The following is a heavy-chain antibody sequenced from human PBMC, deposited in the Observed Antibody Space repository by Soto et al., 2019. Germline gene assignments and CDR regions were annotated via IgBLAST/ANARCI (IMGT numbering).Heavy chain of an antibody. CDR3: PSSHYYDSSGYYPPFDY. Sequence: SETLSLTCTVSGGSVSSGSYYWSWIRQPPGKGLEWIGYIYYSGSTNYNPSLKSRVTISVDTSKNQFSLKLSSVTAADTAVYYCPSSHYYDSSGYYPPFDYWGQGTLVTVSS. CDR2: IYYSGST. J-gene: IGHJ4*02. D-gene: IGHD3-22*01. V-gene: IGHV4-61*01. CDR1: GGSVSSGSYY.